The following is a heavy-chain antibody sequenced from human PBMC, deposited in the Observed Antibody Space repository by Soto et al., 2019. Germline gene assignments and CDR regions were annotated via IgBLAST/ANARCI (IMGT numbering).Heavy chain of an antibody. J-gene: IGHJ4*02. V-gene: IGHV4-30-4*01. Sequence: PSETLSLTCTVSGGSISSGDYYWSWIRQPPVKGLEWIGYIYYTESTYYNPSLKSRVTISVDTSKNQFSLKLSSVTAADTAVYYCARARITIFGVVIPPDYWGQGTLVTVSS. CDR2: IYYTEST. D-gene: IGHD3-3*01. CDR1: GGSISSGDYY. CDR3: ARARITIFGVVIPPDY.